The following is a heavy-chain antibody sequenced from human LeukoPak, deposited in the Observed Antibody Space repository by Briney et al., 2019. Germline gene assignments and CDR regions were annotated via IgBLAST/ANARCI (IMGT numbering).Heavy chain of an antibody. V-gene: IGHV3-9*01. J-gene: IGHJ4*02. Sequence: GRSLRLSCAASGFTFDDYAMHWARQAPGKGLEWVSGINWNSDNIGYADSVKGRFTISRDNAKNSLYLQMNSLRAEDTALYYCAKDWAATVRGTDYWGQGTLVTVSS. D-gene: IGHD4-17*01. CDR1: GFTFDDYA. CDR3: AKDWAATVRGTDY. CDR2: INWNSDNI.